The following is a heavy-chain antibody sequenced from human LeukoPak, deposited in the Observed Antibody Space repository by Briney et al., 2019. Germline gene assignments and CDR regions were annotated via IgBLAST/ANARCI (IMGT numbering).Heavy chain of an antibody. Sequence: AGGSLRLSCAACGFTFSSYAMHWVRQAPGKGLEWVAVISYDGSNKYYADSVKGRFTISRDNSKNTLYLQMNSLRAEDTAVYYCARDPPQSQSSDYGDYRPLYYFDYWGQGTLVTVSS. CDR2: ISYDGSNK. CDR3: ARDPPQSQSSDYGDYRPLYYFDY. D-gene: IGHD4-17*01. J-gene: IGHJ4*02. V-gene: IGHV3-30*04. CDR1: GFTFSSYA.